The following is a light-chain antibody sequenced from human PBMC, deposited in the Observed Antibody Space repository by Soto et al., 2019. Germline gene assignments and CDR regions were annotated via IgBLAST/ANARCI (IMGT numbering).Light chain of an antibody. Sequence: ELVLTQSPATISFYPGEIANLSGSASQSVSSSYLAWYQQKPGQAPRLLIYGASSRATGIPDRFSGSGSGTDFTLTISSLEPEDFAVYYCQQHGSSLTWTGGQGTPGDIK. V-gene: IGKV3-20*01. CDR3: QQHGSSLTWT. CDR2: GAS. J-gene: IGKJ1*01. CDR1: QSVSSSY.